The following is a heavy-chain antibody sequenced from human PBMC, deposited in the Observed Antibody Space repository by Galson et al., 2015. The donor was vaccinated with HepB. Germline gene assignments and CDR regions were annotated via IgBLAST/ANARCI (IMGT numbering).Heavy chain of an antibody. Sequence: SLRLSCAASGFTFSYYWMSWVRQAPGKGLEWVANIKQDGSEKYYVDSVKGRFTISRDNAKNSLYLQMNSLRVEDTAVYYCARGGYSGRDVWGQGTMVTVSS. CDR2: IKQDGSEK. D-gene: IGHD5-12*01. J-gene: IGHJ3*01. V-gene: IGHV3-7*01. CDR3: ARGGYSGRDV. CDR1: GFTFSYYW.